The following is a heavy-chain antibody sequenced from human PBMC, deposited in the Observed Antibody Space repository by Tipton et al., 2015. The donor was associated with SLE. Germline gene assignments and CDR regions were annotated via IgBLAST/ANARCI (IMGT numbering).Heavy chain of an antibody. V-gene: IGHV4-59*08. J-gene: IGHJ4*02. CDR2: IYYSGST. CDR1: GGSISSYY. D-gene: IGHD6-19*01. Sequence: TLSLTCTVSGGSISSYYWSWIRQPLGKGLEWIGYIYYSGSTNYNPSLKSRVTISVDTSKNQFSLKLSSVTAADTAVYYCARQEGWLVHFDYWGQGTLVSVSS. CDR3: ARQEGWLVHFDY.